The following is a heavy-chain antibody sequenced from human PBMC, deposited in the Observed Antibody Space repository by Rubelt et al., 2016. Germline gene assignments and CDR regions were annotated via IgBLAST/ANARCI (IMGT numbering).Heavy chain of an antibody. D-gene: IGHD6-19*01. CDR2: IWYDGRNK. Sequence: MQLEESGGGLVKPGGSLRLSCAASGFIFSSYGMHWVRQAPDKGLEWVALIWYDGRNKYYAESVKGRLTISRDNSKNTVYLQMNSLKAEDTAVYYWARGRDSGWYYYYDLDVWGQGTTVTVSS. V-gene: IGHV3-33*01. CDR1: GFIFSSYG. CDR3: ARGRDSGWYYYYDLDV. J-gene: IGHJ6*02.